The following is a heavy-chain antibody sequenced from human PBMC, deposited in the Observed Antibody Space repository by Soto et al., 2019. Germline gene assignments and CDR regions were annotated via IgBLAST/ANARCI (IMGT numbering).Heavy chain of an antibody. D-gene: IGHD6-13*01. CDR3: ARVGVIAAAGHNWFDP. J-gene: IGHJ5*02. CDR1: GYTFTSYG. CDR2: ISAYNGNT. V-gene: IGHV1-18*01. Sequence: GASVKVSCKASGYTFTSYGISWVRQAPGQGLEWMGWISAYNGNTNYAQKLQGRVTMTTDTSTSTAYMELRSLRSDDTAVYYCARVGVIAAAGHNWFDPWGQGTLVTVSS.